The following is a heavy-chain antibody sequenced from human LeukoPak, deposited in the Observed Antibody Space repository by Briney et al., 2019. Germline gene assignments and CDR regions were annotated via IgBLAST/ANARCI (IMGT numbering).Heavy chain of an antibody. J-gene: IGHJ4*02. D-gene: IGHD1-1*01. CDR2: ISGSGGST. CDR3: AKGAWNRHVPFQPHFDY. Sequence: PGGSLRLSCAASGFTFSSYAMSWVRQAPGKGLEWVSAISGSGGSTYYADSVKGRFTISRDNSKNTLYPQMNSLRAEDTAVYCCAKGAWNRHVPFQPHFDYWGQGTLVTVSS. V-gene: IGHV3-23*01. CDR1: GFTFSSYA.